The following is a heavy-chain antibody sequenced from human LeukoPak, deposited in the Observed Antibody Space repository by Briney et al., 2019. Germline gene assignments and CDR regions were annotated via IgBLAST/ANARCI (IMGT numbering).Heavy chain of an antibody. J-gene: IGHJ5*02. Sequence: GGSLRLSCAASGIVFSNTAMNWARQSPGRGLEWVSAISGVGERTFYADSVKGRFSISRDNSKNMLYLQMNSLRADDTAIYYCGKDGGQYSSGPEFDPRGQGALVTVSS. CDR2: ISGVGERT. CDR1: GIVFSNTA. CDR3: GKDGGQYSSGPEFDP. D-gene: IGHD6-19*01. V-gene: IGHV3-23*01.